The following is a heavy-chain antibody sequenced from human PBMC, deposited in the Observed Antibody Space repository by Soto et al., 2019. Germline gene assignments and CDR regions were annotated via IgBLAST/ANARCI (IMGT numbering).Heavy chain of an antibody. Sequence: QVRLVESGGGLVKPGGSLRLSCTASGFTFSDYYMIWIRQAPGKGLEWISYILSSGNIMYYADSVKGRFTISRDNAKDSLYLQMNSLRVEDTAVYYCARFFTGTFDYWGQGTLVTVS. V-gene: IGHV3-11*01. CDR2: ILSSGNIM. D-gene: IGHD1-1*01. CDR3: ARFFTGTFDY. J-gene: IGHJ4*02. CDR1: GFTFSDYY.